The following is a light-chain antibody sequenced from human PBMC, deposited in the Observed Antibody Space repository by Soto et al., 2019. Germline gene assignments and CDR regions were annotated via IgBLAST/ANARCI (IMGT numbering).Light chain of an antibody. J-gene: IGKJ4*01. CDR1: QAISNY. CDR2: AAS. CDR3: LQHNRYPLT. Sequence: DIQMHQSPSAMSAAVGDRVTITCRARQAISNYLAWFQQKPGKVPQRLIYAASSLQSGVPSRFSGSGSGTEFTLTISSLQPEDFATDYCLQHNRYPLTFGGGTKGEIK. V-gene: IGKV1-17*03.